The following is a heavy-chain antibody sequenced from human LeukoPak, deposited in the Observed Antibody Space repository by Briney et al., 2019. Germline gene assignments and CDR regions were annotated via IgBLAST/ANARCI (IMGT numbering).Heavy chain of an antibody. D-gene: IGHD6-13*01. V-gene: IGHV4-59*01. CDR3: ARAGSSSWYSDYFDY. CDR2: IYYSGST. CDR1: GGSISSYY. J-gene: IGHJ4*02. Sequence: PSETLSLTCTVSGGSISSYYWSWIRQPPGKGLEWIGYIYYSGSTNYNPSLKSRVTISVDTPKNQFSLKLSSVTAADTAVYYCARAGSSSWYSDYFDYWGQGTLVTVSS.